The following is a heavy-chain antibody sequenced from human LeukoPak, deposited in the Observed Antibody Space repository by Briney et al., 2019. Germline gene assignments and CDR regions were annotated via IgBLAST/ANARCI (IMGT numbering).Heavy chain of an antibody. D-gene: IGHD5-24*01. Sequence: XSGYXFTXYGISWVRQAPGQGLEWMGWISAYNGNTNYAQKLQGRVTMTTDTSTSTAYMELRSLRSDDTAVYYCARDRSEMFDPWGQGTLVTVSS. CDR3: ARDRSEMFDP. CDR1: GYXFTXYG. CDR2: ISAYNGNT. J-gene: IGHJ5*02. V-gene: IGHV1-18*01.